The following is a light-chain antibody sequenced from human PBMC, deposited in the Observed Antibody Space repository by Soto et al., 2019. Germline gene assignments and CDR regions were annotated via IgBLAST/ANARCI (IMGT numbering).Light chain of an antibody. CDR3: QQLTSNPLT. J-gene: IGKJ4*01. Sequence: DIQLTQSPSFLSASVGDRVTITCLASQGINNSLAWYQQKPGKAPNLLIYAASTLQGGVPSRFSGSGSGTDFTLTISSLQPEDFATYYCQQLTSNPLTFGGGTKVEIK. CDR2: AAS. CDR1: QGINNS. V-gene: IGKV1-9*01.